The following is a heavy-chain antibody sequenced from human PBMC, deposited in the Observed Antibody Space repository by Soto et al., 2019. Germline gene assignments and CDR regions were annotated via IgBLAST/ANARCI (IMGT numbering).Heavy chain of an antibody. J-gene: IGHJ4*02. CDR2: ISYDGSNK. CDR3: AIDERTYQYGLFDY. D-gene: IGHD2-2*01. CDR1: GFTFSSYA. V-gene: IGHV3-30-3*01. Sequence: GGSLRLSCAASGFTFSSYAMHWVRQAPGKGLEWVAVISYDGSNKYYADSVKGRFTISRDNSKNTLSLQLNSLRAEDTAVYYCAIDERTYQYGLFDYRGQGTLVTASS.